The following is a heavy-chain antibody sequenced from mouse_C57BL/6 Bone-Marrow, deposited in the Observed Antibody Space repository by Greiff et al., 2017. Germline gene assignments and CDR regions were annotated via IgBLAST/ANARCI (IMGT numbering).Heavy chain of an antibody. D-gene: IGHD1-1*01. CDR3: ASYGSSYRFAY. J-gene: IGHJ3*01. CDR1: GYTFTSYG. CDR2: IYPRSGNT. V-gene: IGHV1-81*01. Sequence: QVQLQQSGAELARPGASVKLSCKASGYTFTSYGISWVKQRTGQGLEWIGGIYPRSGNTYYNEKFKGKATLTADKSSSTAYMELRSLTSEDSAVYFCASYGSSYRFAYWGQGTLVTVSA.